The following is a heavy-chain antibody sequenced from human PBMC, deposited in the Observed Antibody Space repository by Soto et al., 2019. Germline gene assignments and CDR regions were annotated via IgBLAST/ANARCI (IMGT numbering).Heavy chain of an antibody. CDR2: ICTAGDT. CDR1: GFTFSSYD. D-gene: IGHD2-2*01. V-gene: IGHV3-13*01. CDR3: ARGCSSTSCYALGGAWFDP. J-gene: IGHJ5*02. Sequence: GSLRLSCAASGFTFSSYDMHWVRQATGKGLEWVSAICTAGDTYYPGSVKGRFTISRENAKTSLYLQMNSLRAGDTAVYYCARGCSSTSCYALGGAWFDPWGQGTLVTVSS.